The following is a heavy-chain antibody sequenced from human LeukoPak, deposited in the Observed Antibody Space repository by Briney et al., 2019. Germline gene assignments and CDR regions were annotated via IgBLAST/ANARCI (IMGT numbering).Heavy chain of an antibody. CDR2: IYHSGST. Sequence: SSETLSLTCTVSDGSISSYYWSWIRQPPGKGLEWIGYIYHSGSTYYNPSLKSRVTISVDRSKNQFSLKLSSVTAADTAVYYCARRAAMSYFDYWGQGTLVTVSS. CDR1: DGSISSYY. D-gene: IGHD5-18*01. J-gene: IGHJ4*02. CDR3: ARRAAMSYFDY. V-gene: IGHV4-59*12.